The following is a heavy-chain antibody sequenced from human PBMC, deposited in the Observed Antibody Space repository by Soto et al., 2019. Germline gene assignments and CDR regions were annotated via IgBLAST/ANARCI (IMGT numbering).Heavy chain of an antibody. Sequence: ASVKVSCKASGGTFSSYAISWVRQAPGQGLEWMGGIIPIFGTANYAQKFQGRAPITADESTSTAYMKLSSLRSEDSAVYYCARGGSTYYYDSSGSFDYWGQGTLVTVSS. CDR1: GGTFSSYA. D-gene: IGHD3-22*01. J-gene: IGHJ4*02. V-gene: IGHV1-69*13. CDR3: ARGGSTYYYDSSGSFDY. CDR2: IIPIFGTA.